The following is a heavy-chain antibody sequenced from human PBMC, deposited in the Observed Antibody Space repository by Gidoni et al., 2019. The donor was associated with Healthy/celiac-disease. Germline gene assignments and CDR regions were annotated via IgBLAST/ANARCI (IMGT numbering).Heavy chain of an antibody. D-gene: IGHD3-22*01. J-gene: IGHJ4*02. Sequence: QVKLVESVGGVVQPGRSLRLSCAASGFTFGSYGMHWVRQAPGKGLEWVAVIWYDGSNKYYADSVKGRFTISRDNSKNTLYLQMNSLRAEDTAVYYCARDWYYYDSSGYFGYWGQGTLVTVSS. CDR1: GFTFGSYG. V-gene: IGHV3-33*01. CDR3: ARDWYYYDSSGYFGY. CDR2: IWYDGSNK.